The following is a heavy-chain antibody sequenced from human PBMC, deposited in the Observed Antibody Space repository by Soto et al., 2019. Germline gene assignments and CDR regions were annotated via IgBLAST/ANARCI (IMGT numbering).Heavy chain of an antibody. J-gene: IGHJ4*02. CDR1: GWSISSYY. CDR2: IYYRANP. D-gene: IGHD5-12*01. V-gene: IGHV4-59*08. CDR3: ARHYGDGYDYLGY. Sequence: QVQLQESGPGLVKPSETLSLTCTVSGWSISSYYWSWIRQPPGKGLEWIGYIYYRANPNYNPSLKSRVTISQDSSKNQFSLKLSSVTAADSALYYCARHYGDGYDYLGYWGQGTLVTVSS.